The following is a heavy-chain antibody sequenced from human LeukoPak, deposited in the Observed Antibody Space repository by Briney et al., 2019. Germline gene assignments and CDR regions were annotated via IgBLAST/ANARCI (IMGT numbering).Heavy chain of an antibody. CDR3: ARDREDDYGDYGWFDP. Sequence: PSQTLSLTCAVSGGSISSGGYSWSWIRQPPGTGLEWIVYIYHSGSTYYNPSLKSRVTISVDRSKNQFSLKLSSVTAADTAVYYCARDREDDYGDYGWFDPWGQGTLVTVSS. CDR2: IYHSGST. CDR1: GGSISSGGYS. J-gene: IGHJ5*02. D-gene: IGHD4-17*01. V-gene: IGHV4-30-2*01.